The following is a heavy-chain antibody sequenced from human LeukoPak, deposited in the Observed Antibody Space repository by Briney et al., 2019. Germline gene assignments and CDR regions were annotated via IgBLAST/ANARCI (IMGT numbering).Heavy chain of an antibody. Sequence: SETLSLTCTVSGGSISSYYWSWIRQPPGKGLEWIGLIYYSGSTNYNPSLKSRVTISVDTSKNQFSLKLSSVTAADTAVYYCARDHGDYERYYYYYMDVWGKGTTVTISS. D-gene: IGHD4-17*01. CDR1: GGSISSYY. V-gene: IGHV4-59*12. CDR2: IYYSGST. CDR3: ARDHGDYERYYYYYMDV. J-gene: IGHJ6*03.